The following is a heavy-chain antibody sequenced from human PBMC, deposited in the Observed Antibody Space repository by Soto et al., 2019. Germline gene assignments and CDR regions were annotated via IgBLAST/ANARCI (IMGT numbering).Heavy chain of an antibody. CDR1: GFAFSTYA. D-gene: IGHD5-12*01. V-gene: IGHV3-23*01. Sequence: EVQLLESGGALEHPGGSLRLSCAASGFAFSTYAMTWLRQAPGKGLEWVSVISGRGGSSYYAASVKGRFTISSDNSKNTLYPQMTGLRAEDTALYYSAKVTKRAAAGRYEHSKYGLDVWGQGTTVTVSS. CDR2: ISGRGGSS. CDR3: AKVTKRAAAGRYEHSKYGLDV. J-gene: IGHJ6*02.